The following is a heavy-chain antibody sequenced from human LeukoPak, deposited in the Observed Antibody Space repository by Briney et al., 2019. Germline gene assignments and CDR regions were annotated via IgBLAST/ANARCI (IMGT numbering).Heavy chain of an antibody. D-gene: IGHD1-14*01. CDR3: ARGPDQARHYYYYYMDV. CDR2: INHSGST. CDR1: GGSFSGYY. V-gene: IGHV4-34*01. J-gene: IGHJ6*03. Sequence: SETLSLTCAVYGGSFSGYYWSWIRQPPGKGLEWIGEINHSGSTNYNPSLKSRVTISVDTSKNQFSLKLSSVTAADTAVYYCARGPDQARHYYYYYMDVWGKGTTVTVSS.